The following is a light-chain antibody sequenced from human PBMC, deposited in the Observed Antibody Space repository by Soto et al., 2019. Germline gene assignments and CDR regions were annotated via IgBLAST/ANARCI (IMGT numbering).Light chain of an antibody. CDR3: QHYDHLPLT. CDR1: QDISNY. Sequence: DIQMNQSPSSLSASGGDRVTITCHASQDISNYLNWYQQKPGKAPKLLVYGASSLETGVPSRFLGSGSGTDFTFTISSLQPEDIATYYFQHYDHLPLTFGGGNKVEIK. J-gene: IGKJ4*01. CDR2: GAS. V-gene: IGKV1-33*01.